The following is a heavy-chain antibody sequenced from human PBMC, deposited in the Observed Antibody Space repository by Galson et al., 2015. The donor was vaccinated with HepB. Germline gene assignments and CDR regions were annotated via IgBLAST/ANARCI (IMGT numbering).Heavy chain of an antibody. CDR3: ARDPSSGYYIDAQFDF. J-gene: IGHJ4*02. CDR1: GFVFARNA. D-gene: IGHD2-15*01. Sequence: SLRLSCATSGFVFARNAMSWVRQAPGKGLEWVSTISGSGDTTYHADSVKGRFTISRDNANNILLLEMTSLRADDTAVYFCARDPSSGYYIDAQFDFWGQGRLVVVSS. V-gene: IGHV3-23*01. CDR2: ISGSGDTT.